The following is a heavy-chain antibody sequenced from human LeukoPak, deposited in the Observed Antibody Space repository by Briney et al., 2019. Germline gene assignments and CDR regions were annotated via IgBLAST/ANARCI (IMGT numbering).Heavy chain of an antibody. CDR2: IYYSGST. CDR3: ESLPYYYDSSGRDY. V-gene: IGHV4-30-4*01. CDR1: GGSISSGDYY. Sequence: PSQTLSLTCTVSGGSISSGDYYWSWIRQPPGKGLEWIGYIYYSGSTNYNPSLKSRVTISVDTSKNQFSLKLSSVTAADTAVYYCESLPYYYDSSGRDYWGQGILVTVSS. D-gene: IGHD3-22*01. J-gene: IGHJ4*02.